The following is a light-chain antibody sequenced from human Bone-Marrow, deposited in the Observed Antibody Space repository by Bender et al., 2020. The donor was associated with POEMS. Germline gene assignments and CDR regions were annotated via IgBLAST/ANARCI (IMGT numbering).Light chain of an antibody. V-gene: IGLV2-11*01. Sequence: QSALTQPRSVSGSPGQSVTISCTGTSRDVGAYNYVSWYQQRPGEAPKLLIYEDNKRPSGVSNRFSGSKSGNTASLTISGLQAEDEVDYYCCLYGSSSASLYVFATGTKVTVI. CDR2: EDN. J-gene: IGLJ1*01. CDR1: SRDVGAYNY. CDR3: CLYGSSSASLYV.